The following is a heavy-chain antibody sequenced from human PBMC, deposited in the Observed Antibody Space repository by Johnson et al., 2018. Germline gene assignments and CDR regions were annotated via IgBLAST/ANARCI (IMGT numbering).Heavy chain of an antibody. V-gene: IGHV3-74*01. J-gene: IGHJ6*02. CDR1: GFTFSNYW. D-gene: IGHD2-2*01. CDR3: GRGGYCNSTSCPYYYYGMDV. Sequence: VQLQESGGGLVQPGGSLRLSCEASGFTFSNYWMHWVRQAPGKGLVWVSRINSDRSSTSYADSVKGRFTISRDNAKNTLYLQMNGMRAEDTAVYSCGRGGYCNSTSCPYYYYGMDVGGQGTTVTVSS. CDR2: INSDRSST.